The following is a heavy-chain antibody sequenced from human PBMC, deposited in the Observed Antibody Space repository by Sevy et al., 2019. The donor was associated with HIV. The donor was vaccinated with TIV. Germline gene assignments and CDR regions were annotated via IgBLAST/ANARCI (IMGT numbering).Heavy chain of an antibody. CDR2: ASFDGNVK. CDR3: VRDQGSYRYSPGRY. V-gene: IGHV3-30*03. D-gene: IGHD3-16*02. J-gene: IGHJ4*02. CDR1: GFTFNAYG. Sequence: GGSLRLSCEASGFTFNAYGMHWVRLAPGKGLEWVSVASFDGNVKYYADSVKGRFTISRDNSKNTLHLQMNSLRPEDTAVYYCVRDQGSYRYSPGRYWGQGTLVTVSS.